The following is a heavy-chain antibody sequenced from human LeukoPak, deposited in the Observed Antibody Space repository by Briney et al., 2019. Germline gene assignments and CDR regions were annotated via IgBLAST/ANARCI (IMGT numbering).Heavy chain of an antibody. Sequence: SETLSLTCTVSGGSISSYYWSWIRQPPGKGLEWIGYIYYSGSTNYNPSLKSRVTISVDTSKNQFSLKLSSVTAADTAVYYCARPSGSPYYFDYWGQGTLVTVSS. CDR1: GGSISSYY. D-gene: IGHD3-22*01. CDR2: IYYSGST. V-gene: IGHV4-59*12. J-gene: IGHJ4*02. CDR3: ARPSGSPYYFDY.